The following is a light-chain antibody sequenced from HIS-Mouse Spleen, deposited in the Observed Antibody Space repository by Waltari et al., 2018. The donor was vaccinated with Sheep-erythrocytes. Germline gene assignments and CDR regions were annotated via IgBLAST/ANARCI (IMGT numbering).Light chain of an antibody. CDR1: SSDVGGYNY. J-gene: IGLJ1*01. Sequence: QSALTQPRSVSGSPGQSVTISCTGTSSDVGGYNYVSWYQQHPGKAPKLMIYEVSKRPSGVPDRFPGSKSGNTASLTISGLQAEDEADYYCCSYAGSYNHVFATGTKVTVL. V-gene: IGLV2-11*01. CDR2: EVS. CDR3: CSYAGSYNHV.